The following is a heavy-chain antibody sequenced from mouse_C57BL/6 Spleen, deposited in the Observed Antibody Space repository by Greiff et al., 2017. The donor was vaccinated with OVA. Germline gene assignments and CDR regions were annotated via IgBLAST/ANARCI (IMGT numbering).Heavy chain of an antibody. D-gene: IGHD4-1*01. CDR1: GFTFSDYG. CDR2: ISSGSSTI. Sequence: DVHLVESGGGLVKPGGSLKLSCAASGFTFSDYGMHWVRQAPEKGLEWVAYISSGSSTIYYADTVKGRFTISRDNAKNTLFLQMTSLRSEDTAMYYCARGVGRDWFAYWGQGTLVTVSA. V-gene: IGHV5-17*01. J-gene: IGHJ3*01. CDR3: ARGVGRDWFAY.